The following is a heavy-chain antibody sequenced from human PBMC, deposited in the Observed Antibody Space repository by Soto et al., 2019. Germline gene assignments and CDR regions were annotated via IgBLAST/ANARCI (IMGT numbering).Heavy chain of an antibody. Sequence: VQLVESGGGVVQPGRSLRLSCAASGFTFSDYAVHWVRQAPAKGLEWVAVVSHDGRNTHYADSVKGRFTISRDSSKNTVSLEMTSLRAEDTAVYYCAKGGRQWLVTSDFNYWGQGALVTVSS. CDR1: GFTFSDYA. V-gene: IGHV3-30*18. CDR2: VSHDGRNT. J-gene: IGHJ4*02. D-gene: IGHD6-19*01. CDR3: AKGGRQWLVTSDFNY.